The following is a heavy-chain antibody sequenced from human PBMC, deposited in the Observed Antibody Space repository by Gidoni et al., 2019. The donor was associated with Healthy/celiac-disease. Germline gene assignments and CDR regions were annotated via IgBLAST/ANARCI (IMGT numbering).Heavy chain of an antibody. D-gene: IGHD6-19*01. Sequence: EVQLVESGGGLVQPGRSLRLSCAAAGFTFDDYAMHWVRQAPGKGLGWVSGISWNSGSIGYADSVKGRFAISRDNAKNSLYLQMNSLRAEDTALYYCAKVCSSGCFDYWGQGTLVTVSS. V-gene: IGHV3-9*01. CDR1: GFTFDDYA. CDR3: AKVCSSGCFDY. CDR2: ISWNSGSI. J-gene: IGHJ4*02.